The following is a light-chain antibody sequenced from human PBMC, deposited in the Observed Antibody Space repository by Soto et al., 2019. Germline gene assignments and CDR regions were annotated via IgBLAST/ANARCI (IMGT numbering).Light chain of an antibody. V-gene: IGLV2-8*01. CDR2: EVS. CDR1: SSDVGGYNY. CDR3: SSYGGSNTFGV. Sequence: QSALTQPPSASGSPGQSVTISCTGTSSDVGGYNYVSWYQQHPGKAPKLMIYEVSKRPSGVPDRFSGSKSGNTASLTVSGPQADDEADYYCSSYGGSNTFGVFGTGTKLTVL. J-gene: IGLJ1*01.